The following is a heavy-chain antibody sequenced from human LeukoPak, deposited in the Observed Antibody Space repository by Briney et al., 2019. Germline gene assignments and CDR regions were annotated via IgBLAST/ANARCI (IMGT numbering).Heavy chain of an antibody. Sequence: GGSLRLSCAASGFTFSSYGMSWVRQAPGKGLEWVSAISGSGGSTYYADSVKGRFTISRDNSKNTLYFQMNSLRAEDTAVYYCAKDSIGFGELSPDAFDIWGQGTMVTVSS. CDR1: GFTFSSYG. J-gene: IGHJ3*02. CDR3: AKDSIGFGELSPDAFDI. D-gene: IGHD3-10*01. CDR2: ISGSGGST. V-gene: IGHV3-23*01.